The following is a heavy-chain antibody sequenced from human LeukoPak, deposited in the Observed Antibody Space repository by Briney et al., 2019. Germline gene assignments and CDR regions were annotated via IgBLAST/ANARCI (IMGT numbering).Heavy chain of an antibody. V-gene: IGHV3-66*01. CDR2: IYSGGST. Sequence: GGSLRLSCAASGFTVSSNYMSWVRQAPGKGREWGSVIYSGGSTYYADSVKGRFTISRDNSKNTLYLQMNSLRAEDTAVYYCARGASGSSIDYWGQGTLVTVSS. J-gene: IGHJ4*02. D-gene: IGHD3-3*01. CDR1: GFTVSSNY. CDR3: ARGASGSSIDY.